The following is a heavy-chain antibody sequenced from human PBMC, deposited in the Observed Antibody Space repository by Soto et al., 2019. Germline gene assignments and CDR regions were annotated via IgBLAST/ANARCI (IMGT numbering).Heavy chain of an antibody. D-gene: IGHD6-19*01. Sequence: GGSLRLSCAASGFTFRTYGMTWVRQAPGKGLEWVSGISGSGGERYYGDSGEGRFSISRDNSENTLFLQMHSLRAEDTAMYYCAKDTLNDSGSFDYWGQGTLVTVSS. CDR3: AKDTLNDSGSFDY. J-gene: IGHJ4*02. CDR1: GFTFRTYG. V-gene: IGHV3-23*01. CDR2: ISGSGGER.